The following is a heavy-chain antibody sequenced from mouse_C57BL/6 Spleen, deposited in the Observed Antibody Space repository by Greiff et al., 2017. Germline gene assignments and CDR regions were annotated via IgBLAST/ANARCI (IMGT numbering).Heavy chain of an antibody. CDR1: GFNIKDYY. CDR2: IDPEDGDT. D-gene: IGHD2-3*01. CDR3: TPDDGYYPAWFAY. Sequence: EVQLQQSGAELVRPGASVKLSCTASGFNIKDYYMHWVKQRPEQGLEWIGRIDPEDGDTEYAPKFQGKATMTADTSSNTAYLQLSRLTSEDTAVYYCTPDDGYYPAWFAYWGQGTLVTVSA. V-gene: IGHV14-1*01. J-gene: IGHJ3*01.